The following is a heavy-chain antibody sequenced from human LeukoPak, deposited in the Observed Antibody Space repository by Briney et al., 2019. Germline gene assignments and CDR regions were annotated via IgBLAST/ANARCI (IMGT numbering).Heavy chain of an antibody. J-gene: IGHJ5*02. CDR2: ISGSSSTI. CDR1: GFTFNTYT. V-gene: IGHV3-48*01. D-gene: IGHD6-13*01. CDR3: ARGLSDYSSNWYLNWFDP. Sequence: PGGSLRLSCAASGFTFNTYTMNWVRQAPGKGLEWISYISGSSSTIYYADSVKGRFTISRDNAKNSLYLQVNSLRAEDTAVYYCARGLSDYSSNWYLNWFDPWGQGTLVTVSS.